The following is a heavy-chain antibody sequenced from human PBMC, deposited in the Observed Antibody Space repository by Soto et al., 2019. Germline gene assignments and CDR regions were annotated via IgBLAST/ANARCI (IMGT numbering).Heavy chain of an antibody. J-gene: IGHJ4*02. Sequence: SETLSLTCIVSGFAISRGYYWSWVRQPPGKGLEWIGSIYPSVSSYHNPSLATRLRLSTDTSKNQFTLNLTSVTAADTALYFCAREKVGTTFFDNWGQGIQV. CDR2: IYPSVSS. V-gene: IGHV4-38-2*02. CDR1: GFAISRGYY. CDR3: AREKVGTTFFDN. D-gene: IGHD1-1*01.